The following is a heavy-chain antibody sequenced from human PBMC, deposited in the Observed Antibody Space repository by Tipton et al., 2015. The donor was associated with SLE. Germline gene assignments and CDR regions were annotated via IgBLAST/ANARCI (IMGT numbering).Heavy chain of an antibody. CDR3: AREAYSGSYFDY. Sequence: SLRLSCAASGFTFSSYWMSWVRQAPGKGLEWVANIKQDGSEKYYVDSVKGRFTISRDNAKNSLYLQMNSLRAEDPAVYYCAREAYSGSYFDYWGQGTLVTVSS. V-gene: IGHV3-7*01. CDR1: GFTFSSYW. D-gene: IGHD1-26*01. CDR2: IKQDGSEK. J-gene: IGHJ4*02.